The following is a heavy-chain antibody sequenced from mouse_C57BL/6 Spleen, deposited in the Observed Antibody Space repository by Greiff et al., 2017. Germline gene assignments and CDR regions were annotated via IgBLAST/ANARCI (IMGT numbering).Heavy chain of an antibody. V-gene: IGHV5-17*01. Sequence: LMESGGGLVKLGGSLKLSCAVSGSTSSAYGMHWVRQAPEKGLEWVAYISSGSSTIYYADKVKGRFTISRDNAKNTRFVQMTSLRSEDTAMYYCARDGYSFGYWGQGTTLTVSS. J-gene: IGHJ2*01. D-gene: IGHD2-3*01. CDR1: GSTSSAYG. CDR3: ARDGYSFGY. CDR2: ISSGSSTI.